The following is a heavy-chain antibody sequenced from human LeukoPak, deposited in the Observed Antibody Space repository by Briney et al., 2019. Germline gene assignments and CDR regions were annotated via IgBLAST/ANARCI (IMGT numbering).Heavy chain of an antibody. V-gene: IGHV4-31*03. D-gene: IGHD6-13*01. Sequence: SQTLSLTCTVSGGSISSGGYYWSWIRQHPGKGLEWIGYIYYSGGTYYNPSLKSRVTISVDTSKNQFSLKLSSVTAADTAVYYCARGTSSSWYSNYYYYGMDVWGQGTTVTVSS. CDR3: ARGTSSSWYSNYYYYGMDV. CDR2: IYYSGGT. J-gene: IGHJ6*02. CDR1: GGSISSGGYY.